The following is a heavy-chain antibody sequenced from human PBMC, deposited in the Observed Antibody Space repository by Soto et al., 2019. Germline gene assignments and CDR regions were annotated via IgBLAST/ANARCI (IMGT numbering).Heavy chain of an antibody. CDR3: ARRWGGTVDY. CDR1: GGSISSYY. D-gene: IGHD2-21*01. J-gene: IGHJ4*02. V-gene: IGHV4-59*01. Sequence: QVQLQASGPGLVKPSETLSLTCTVSGGSISSYYWSWIRQPPGKGLEWIGYIYYSGSTNYNPSLKSRVTISVETSKNQFSQKLSSVTAADTAVYYCARRWGGTVDYWGQGTLVTVSS. CDR2: IYYSGST.